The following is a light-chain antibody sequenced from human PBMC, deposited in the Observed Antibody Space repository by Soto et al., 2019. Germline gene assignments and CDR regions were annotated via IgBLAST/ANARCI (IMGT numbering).Light chain of an antibody. CDR2: GAS. V-gene: IGKV3-20*01. Sequence: EIVLTQSPGTLSLSPGERATLSCRASQSVSDNYLGWYQQKPGQAPRLLIYGASSRATGIPDRFSGSGSGTDVTLTISRLEPEDFAVYYCQQYGSSPRVTFGGGTKVEIK. J-gene: IGKJ4*01. CDR3: QQYGSSPRVT. CDR1: QSVSDNY.